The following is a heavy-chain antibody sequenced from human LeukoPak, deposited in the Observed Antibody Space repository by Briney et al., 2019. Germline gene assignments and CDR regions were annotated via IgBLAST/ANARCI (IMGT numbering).Heavy chain of an antibody. CDR3: ARGELWSGSYDY. CDR2: IYHSGST. CDR1: GYSISSGYY. V-gene: IGHV4-38-2*02. J-gene: IGHJ4*02. Sequence: SETLSLTCTVSGYSISSGYYWGWIRQPPGKGLEWIGSIYHSGSTYYNPSLKSRVTISVDTSKNQFSLKLSSVTAADTAVYYCARGELWSGSYDYWGQGTLVTVSS. D-gene: IGHD3-10*02.